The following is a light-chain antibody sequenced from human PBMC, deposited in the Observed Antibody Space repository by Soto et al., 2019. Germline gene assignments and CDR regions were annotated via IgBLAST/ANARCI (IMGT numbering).Light chain of an antibody. CDR3: QQYNSYS. Sequence: IVITLSPATLPMTQGHCATLSCRASQSVSILLAWDQQKPGQAPRLLIHGATTRATGIPARFSGSGSGTEFTLTISSLQPDDFATYYCQQYNSYSFGQGTKVDIK. CDR2: GAT. CDR1: QSVSIL. V-gene: IGKV3-15*01. J-gene: IGKJ1*01.